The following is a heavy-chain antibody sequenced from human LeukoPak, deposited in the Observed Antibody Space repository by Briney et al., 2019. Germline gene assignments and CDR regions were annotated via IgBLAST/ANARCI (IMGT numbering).Heavy chain of an antibody. Sequence: ASVKVSCKASGYXFSGYYIHWVRQAPGQGLEWMGWMNPNSGGTKYAQKFQGRVVMTRDTSINTAYMELSRLTSDDTAVYYCAREISSSSWEVLDYWGQGTLVTVSS. CDR3: AREISSSSWEVLDY. J-gene: IGHJ4*02. D-gene: IGHD6-13*01. V-gene: IGHV1-2*02. CDR2: MNPNSGGT. CDR1: GYXFSGYY.